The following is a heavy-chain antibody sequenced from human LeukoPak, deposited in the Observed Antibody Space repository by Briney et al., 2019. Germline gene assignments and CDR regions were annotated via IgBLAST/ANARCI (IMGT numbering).Heavy chain of an antibody. D-gene: IGHD4/OR15-4a*01. J-gene: IGHJ4*02. V-gene: IGHV3-7*01. Sequence: PGGSLRLSCAASGFTFTSYWMCWVRQAPGKGLEWVANIKQDGSDKYYVDSVKGRFTISRDNAKNSLYLQMNSLRAEDTAVYYCARDHGGLYGGFDSWGQGTLVTVSS. CDR2: IKQDGSDK. CDR3: ARDHGGLYGGFDS. CDR1: GFTFTSYW.